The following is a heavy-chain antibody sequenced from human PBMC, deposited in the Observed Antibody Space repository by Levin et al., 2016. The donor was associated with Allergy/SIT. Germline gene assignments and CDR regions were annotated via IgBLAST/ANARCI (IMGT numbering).Heavy chain of an antibody. V-gene: IGHV4-59*01. CDR1: GGSISSFY. CDR3: ARANAAMASYYFYPMDV. D-gene: IGHD2-2*01. CDR2: ISRSGDT. Sequence: SETLSLTCIVSGGSISSFYWSWIRQPPGKGLEWIGYISRSGDTKYNPSLRSRVTISGDTSQSQLSLKLSSVTTADTAVYYCARANAAMASYYFYPMDVWGQGTTVTVSS. J-gene: IGHJ6*02.